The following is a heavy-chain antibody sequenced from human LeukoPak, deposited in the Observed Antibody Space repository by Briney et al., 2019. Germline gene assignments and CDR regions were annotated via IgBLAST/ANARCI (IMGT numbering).Heavy chain of an antibody. V-gene: IGHV3-23*01. Sequence: GGTLRLSCATSGFTFSSYGMSWVRQAPGKGLEWVSAISGSGGSTYYADSVKGRFTISRDNSKNTLYLQMNRLRAEDTAVYYCAKVPLIAAPKHFDYWGQGTLVTVSS. CDR1: GFTFSSYG. CDR3: AKVPLIAAPKHFDY. J-gene: IGHJ4*02. CDR2: ISGSGGST. D-gene: IGHD6-13*01.